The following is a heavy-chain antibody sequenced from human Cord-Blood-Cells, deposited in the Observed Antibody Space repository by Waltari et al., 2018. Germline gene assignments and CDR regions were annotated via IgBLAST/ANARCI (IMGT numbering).Heavy chain of an antibody. CDR1: GFTFSSYE. Sequence: EVQLVESGGGLVQPGGSLRLSCAAPGFTFSSYEMNWVRQAPGKGLEWVSYISSSGSTIYYADSVKGRFTISRDNAKNSLYLQMNSLRAEDTAVYYCARDDPGRGFDYWGQGTLVTVSS. CDR2: ISSSGSTI. CDR3: ARDDPGRGFDY. J-gene: IGHJ4*02. D-gene: IGHD3-10*01. V-gene: IGHV3-48*03.